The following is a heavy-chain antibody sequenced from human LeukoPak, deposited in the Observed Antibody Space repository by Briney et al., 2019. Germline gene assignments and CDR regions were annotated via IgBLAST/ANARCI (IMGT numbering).Heavy chain of an antibody. V-gene: IGHV1-18*01. CDR3: ARDRGYCSGGSCPFLDY. J-gene: IGHJ4*02. D-gene: IGHD2-15*01. CDR2: ISAYNDNT. CDR1: GYTFTSYG. Sequence: GASVKVSCKASGYTFTSYGISWVRQAPGQGLEWMGWISAYNDNTNYAQKLQGRVTMTTDTSTSTAYMVLRSLRSDDTAVYYCARDRGYCSGGSCPFLDYWGQGTLVTVSS.